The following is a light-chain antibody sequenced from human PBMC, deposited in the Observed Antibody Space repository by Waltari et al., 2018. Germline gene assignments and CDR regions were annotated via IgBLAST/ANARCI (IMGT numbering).Light chain of an antibody. J-gene: IGKJ4*01. V-gene: IGKV3-20*01. CDR3: QQYDISPLT. CDR2: GAS. Sequence: EVVLTQSPGTLSLSPGERATLSCRASQTVRTTYLAWYQQKPGQPPPLLISGASSRATGIPYRFSGSGSGTDFSLTISSLEPEDFAVYYCQQYDISPLTFGGGTKVEIK. CDR1: QTVRTTY.